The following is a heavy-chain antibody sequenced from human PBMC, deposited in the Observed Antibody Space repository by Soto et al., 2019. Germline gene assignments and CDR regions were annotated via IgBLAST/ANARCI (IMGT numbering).Heavy chain of an antibody. D-gene: IGHD3-22*01. Sequence: SETLSLTCTVSGGSISSGGYYWSWIRQHPGKGLEWIGYIYYSGSTYYNPSLKSRVTISVDTSKNQFSLKLSSVTAADTAVYYCARAIRTMIVVVITYHWYFDLWGRGTLVTVSS. CDR3: ARAIRTMIVVVITYHWYFDL. J-gene: IGHJ2*01. CDR1: GGSISSGGYY. CDR2: IYYSGST. V-gene: IGHV4-31*03.